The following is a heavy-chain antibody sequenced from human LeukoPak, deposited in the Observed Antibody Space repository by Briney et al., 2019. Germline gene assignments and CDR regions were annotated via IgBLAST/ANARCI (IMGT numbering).Heavy chain of an antibody. CDR1: GFTFDDYA. D-gene: IGHD3-22*01. Sequence: TGGSLRLSCAASGFTFDDYAMHWVRQAPGKGLEWVSGISWNSGSIGYADSVKGRFTISRDNAKNSLYLQMNSLRAEDTALYYCAKGPTYYYDSSGTAYFDYWGQGTLVTVSS. CDR2: ISWNSGSI. V-gene: IGHV3-9*01. CDR3: AKGPTYYYDSSGTAYFDY. J-gene: IGHJ4*02.